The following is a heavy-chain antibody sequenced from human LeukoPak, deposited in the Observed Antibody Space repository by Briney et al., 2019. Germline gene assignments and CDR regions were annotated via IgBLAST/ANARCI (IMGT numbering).Heavy chain of an antibody. CDR3: ARLTGSSGWYPNYGMDV. CDR2: IYYSGST. CDR1: GYSITSGYY. V-gene: IGHV4-61*01. D-gene: IGHD6-19*01. Sequence: SETLSLTCTVSGYSITSGYYWSWIRQPPGKGLEWIGYIYYSGSTNYNPSLKSRVTISVDTSKNQFSLKLSSVTAADTAVYYCARLTGSSGWYPNYGMDVWGQGTTVTVSS. J-gene: IGHJ6*02.